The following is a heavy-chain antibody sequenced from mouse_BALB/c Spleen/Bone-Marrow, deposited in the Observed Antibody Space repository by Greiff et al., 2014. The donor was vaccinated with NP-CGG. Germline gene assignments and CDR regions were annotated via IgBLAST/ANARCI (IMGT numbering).Heavy chain of an antibody. CDR1: GDSITNGY. CDR2: INYSGST. V-gene: IGHV3-8*02. Sequence: VQLQQSGPSLVKPSQTLSLTCSVTGDSITNGYWNWIRKFPGNKLEYMGYINYSGSTYYNPSLKSRISITRDTSKNQFFLQSNSVTTEDTATYYCVRSGYYGSYPASYWGQGTLVTVSA. CDR3: VRSGYYGSYPASY. D-gene: IGHD2-1*01. J-gene: IGHJ3*01.